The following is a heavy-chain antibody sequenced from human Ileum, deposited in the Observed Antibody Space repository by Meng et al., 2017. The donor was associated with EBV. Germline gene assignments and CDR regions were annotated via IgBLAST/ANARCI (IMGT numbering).Heavy chain of an antibody. CDR1: GYSFTTYA. V-gene: IGHV1-3*01. D-gene: IGHD2-2*01. J-gene: IGHJ4*02. CDR3: ARTGCSSSSCYDY. CDR2: INAGNGNT. Sequence: QVQLVQSGAEVKKPXXPXKGXCKASGYSFTTYAMHWVRQAPGQRLEWMGWINAGNGNTKYSEKFQSRVTITRDTAASTAYMELSSLRSEDTAVYYCARTGCSSSSCYDYWGQGTLVTVSS.